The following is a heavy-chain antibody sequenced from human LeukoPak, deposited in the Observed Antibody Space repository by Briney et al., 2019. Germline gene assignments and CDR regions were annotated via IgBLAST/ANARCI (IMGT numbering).Heavy chain of an antibody. CDR2: ISGSGGST. J-gene: IGHJ4*02. Sequence: PGGSLRLSCADSGFTFSSYAMSWVRQAPGKGLEWVSAISGSGGSTYYADSVKGRFTISKDNSKNTLYLQMNSLRAEDTAVYYCAKCGSGSAIEYYFDYWGQGTLVTVSS. V-gene: IGHV3-23*01. CDR1: GFTFSSYA. D-gene: IGHD3-10*01. CDR3: AKCGSGSAIEYYFDY.